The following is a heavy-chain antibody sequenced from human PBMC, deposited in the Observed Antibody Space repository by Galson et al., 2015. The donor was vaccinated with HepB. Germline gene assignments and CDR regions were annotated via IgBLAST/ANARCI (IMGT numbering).Heavy chain of an antibody. D-gene: IGHD4-11*01. V-gene: IGHV3-74*01. J-gene: IGHJ6*03. Sequence: SLRLSCAAPGFTFSNYWMHWVRQVPGKGLMWVSRINGDGGSITYADSVKGRFSIFRDNAKNTLYLRMNSLRAEDTAVYYCARHYRGDSVTTPGGPPVDYFHYVDVWGKGTTVTVSS. CDR1: GFTFSNYW. CDR3: ARHYRGDSVTTPGGPPVDYFHYVDV. CDR2: INGDGGSI.